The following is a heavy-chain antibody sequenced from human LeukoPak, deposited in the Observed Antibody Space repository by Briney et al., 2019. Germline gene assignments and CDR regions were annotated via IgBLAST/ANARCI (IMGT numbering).Heavy chain of an antibody. Sequence: GSLRLSCAASGFTFSSYGMHWVRQAPGKGLEWVAVISYDGSNKYYADSVKGRFTISRDNSKNTLYPQMNSLRAEDTAVYYCAAGYGMDVWGQGTTVTVSS. CDR3: AAGYGMDV. V-gene: IGHV3-30*03. D-gene: IGHD6-13*01. J-gene: IGHJ6*02. CDR1: GFTFSSYG. CDR2: ISYDGSNK.